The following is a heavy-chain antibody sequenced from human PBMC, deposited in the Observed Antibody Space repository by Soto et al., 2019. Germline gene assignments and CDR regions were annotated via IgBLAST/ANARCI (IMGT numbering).Heavy chain of an antibody. J-gene: IGHJ5*02. V-gene: IGHV3-13*04. D-gene: IGHD2-2*01. Sequence: GGSLRLSCAASGFTFSSYDMHWVRQATGKGLEWVSAIGTAGDTYYPGSVKGRFTISRENAKNSLYLQMNSLRAGDTAVYYCARGSGCSSTSCYAPNWFDPWCQGTLVTVSS. CDR2: IGTAGDT. CDR1: GFTFSSYD. CDR3: ARGSGCSSTSCYAPNWFDP.